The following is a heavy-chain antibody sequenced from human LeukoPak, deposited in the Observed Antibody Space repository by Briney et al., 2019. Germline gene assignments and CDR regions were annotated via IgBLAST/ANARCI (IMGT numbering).Heavy chain of an antibody. J-gene: IGHJ4*02. Sequence: GGSLRLSCAASGFTFSSYGMHWVRQAPGKGLEWVAVISYDGSNKYYADSVKGRFTISRVNSKNTLYLQMNSLRAEDTAVYYCAKSAAAAGYFDYWGQGTLVTVSS. CDR2: ISYDGSNK. CDR3: AKSAAAAGYFDY. CDR1: GFTFSSYG. D-gene: IGHD6-13*01. V-gene: IGHV3-30*18.